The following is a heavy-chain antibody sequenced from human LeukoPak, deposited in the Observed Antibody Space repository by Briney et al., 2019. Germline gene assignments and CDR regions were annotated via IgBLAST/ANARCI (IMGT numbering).Heavy chain of an antibody. J-gene: IGHJ4*02. CDR2: IRSKANSYAT. D-gene: IGHD6-13*01. V-gene: IGHV3-73*01. CDR3: ARIGAGSSRDY. Sequence: GGSLKLSCAASGFIFSGSAMHWVRQASGKGLEWVGRIRSKANSYATAYAASVKGRFTISRDDSKNTAYLQMNSLRTEDTAVYYCARIGAGSSRDYWGQGTLVTVSS. CDR1: GFIFSGSA.